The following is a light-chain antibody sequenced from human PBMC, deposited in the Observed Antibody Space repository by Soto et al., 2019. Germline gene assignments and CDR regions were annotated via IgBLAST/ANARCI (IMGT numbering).Light chain of an antibody. J-gene: IGLJ2*01. CDR1: SSDVGNYNL. Sequence: QFALTQPASVSGSPGQSITISCTGTSSDVGNYNLVSWYQQHPGIAPKLMIYEVNKRPSGVPDRFSGSKSGNTASLTISGLQAEDEADYYCCSFAGSSTFEVFGGGTKLTVL. CDR3: CSFAGSSTFEV. CDR2: EVN. V-gene: IGLV2-23*02.